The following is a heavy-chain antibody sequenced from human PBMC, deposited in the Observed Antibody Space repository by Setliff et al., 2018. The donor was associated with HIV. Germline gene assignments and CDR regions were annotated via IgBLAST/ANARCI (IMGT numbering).Heavy chain of an antibody. J-gene: IGHJ6*03. CDR3: ARPHSGRGGGAYYYYYMDV. V-gene: IGHV4-31*03. CDR1: GGSISSGVYY. Sequence: SETLSLTCTVSGGSISSGVYYWSWIRQHPGQGLEWIVYILYSGSTYYNPSLKSRLTISVDTSKDQFSLRLTSVTAADTAVYYCARPHSGRGGGAYYYYYMDVWGKGTTVTVSS. CDR2: ILYSGST. D-gene: IGHD6-19*01.